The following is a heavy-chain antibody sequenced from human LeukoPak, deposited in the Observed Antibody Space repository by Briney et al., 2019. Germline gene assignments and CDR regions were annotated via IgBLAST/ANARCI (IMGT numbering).Heavy chain of an antibody. CDR1: GGTFRRND. CDR2: FIPNLNIA. CDR3: ASSYSGYHY. J-gene: IGHJ4*02. Sequence: GASVKVSCKAFGGTFRRNDLTWVRQAPGQGLEWMGGFIPNLNIAHYAQKFKARVTITADESTTTAYMELRSLRSEDMAVYYCASSYSGYHYWGQGTLVTVSS. V-gene: IGHV1-69*10. D-gene: IGHD5-12*01.